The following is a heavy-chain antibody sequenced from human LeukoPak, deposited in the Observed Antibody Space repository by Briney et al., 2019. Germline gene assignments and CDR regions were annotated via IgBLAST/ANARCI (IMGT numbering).Heavy chain of an antibody. CDR1: GFTFSSYS. Sequence: GGSLRLSCAASGFTFSSYSMNWVRQAPGKGLEWVSSISSSSSYIYYADSVEGRFTISRDNAKNSLYLQMNSLRAEDTAVYYCARHIVVVPAATLGRYFDLWGRGTLVTVSS. J-gene: IGHJ2*01. V-gene: IGHV3-21*04. CDR3: ARHIVVVPAATLGRYFDL. D-gene: IGHD2-2*01. CDR2: ISSSSSYI.